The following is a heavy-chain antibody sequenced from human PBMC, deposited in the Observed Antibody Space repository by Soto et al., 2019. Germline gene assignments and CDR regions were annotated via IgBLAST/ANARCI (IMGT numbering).Heavy chain of an antibody. CDR3: SKEGGVYRSKVYFDS. CDR1: GFIFSIYA. V-gene: IGHV3-23*01. CDR2: ISGSGVST. Sequence: LRLSCAPSGFIFSIYAISWVGQAPGKGLEWVSGISGSGVSTYYADSVKGRFTISRDNSKITLSLELNRRRAEDTAIYYCSKEGGVYRSKVYFDSWSQGTLVTVSS. D-gene: IGHD3-10*01. J-gene: IGHJ4*02.